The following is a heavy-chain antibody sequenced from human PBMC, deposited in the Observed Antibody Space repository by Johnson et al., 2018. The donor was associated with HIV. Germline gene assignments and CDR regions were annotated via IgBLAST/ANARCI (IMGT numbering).Heavy chain of an antibody. CDR3: GGSYYYDSSGYYARNAFDI. D-gene: IGHD3-22*01. V-gene: IGHV3-30*02. Sequence: QVQLVESGGGLVKPGGSLRLSCAASGFTFSSYGMHWVRQAPGKGLEWVAFIRYDGSNKYYADDVKGRFTISRDNSKNTLYLQMNSLRAEDTAVYYCGGSYYYDSSGYYARNAFDIWGQGTMVTVSS. CDR1: GFTFSSYG. J-gene: IGHJ3*02. CDR2: IRYDGSNK.